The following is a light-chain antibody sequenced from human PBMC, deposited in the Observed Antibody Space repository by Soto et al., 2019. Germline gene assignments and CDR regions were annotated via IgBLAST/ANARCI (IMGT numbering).Light chain of an antibody. J-gene: IGKJ1*01. CDR1: QSISRW. V-gene: IGKV1-5*01. CDR2: DAS. Sequence: QXTQSTVTPSPDPGERVTITCRASQSISRWLDWYKKKPGQAXKXXXYDASTLESGAQPRFSGSGSGKDFNIAISSLLPEDCETYYCLEYVNYRSTFGDGTKV. CDR3: LEYVNYRST.